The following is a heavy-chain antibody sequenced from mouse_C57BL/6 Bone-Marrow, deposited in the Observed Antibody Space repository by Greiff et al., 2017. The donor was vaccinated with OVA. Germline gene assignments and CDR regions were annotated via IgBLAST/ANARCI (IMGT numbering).Heavy chain of an antibody. CDR1: GYTFTSYW. V-gene: IGHV1-64*01. Sequence: VQLQQPGAELVKPGASVKLSCKASGYTFTSYWMHWVKQRPGQGLEWIGMIHPNSGSTNYNEKFKSKATLPVDKYSRTAYMQLSSLTSGDSAVYFCASSALVTTVVADWYFDDWGTGTTVTVSS. CDR2: IHPNSGST. CDR3: ASSALVTTVVADWYFDD. J-gene: IGHJ1*03. D-gene: IGHD1-1*01.